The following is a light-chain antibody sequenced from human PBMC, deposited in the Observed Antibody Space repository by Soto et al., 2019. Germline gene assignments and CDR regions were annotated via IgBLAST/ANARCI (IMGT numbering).Light chain of an antibody. CDR3: QQYNRYWT. J-gene: IGKJ1*01. Sequence: DTHMTQSPSSVSASVGDRVTITCRASQGITSWLVWYQQKPGKAPKLLIYAASSLQSGVPSRFSGSGSETEFTLTISSLFPDDFATYYCQQYNRYWTFGQGTKVDIK. CDR1: QGITSW. V-gene: IGKV1D-16*01. CDR2: AAS.